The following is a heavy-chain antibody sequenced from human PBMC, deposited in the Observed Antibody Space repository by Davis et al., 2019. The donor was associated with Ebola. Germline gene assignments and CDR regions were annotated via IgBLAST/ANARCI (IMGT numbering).Heavy chain of an antibody. CDR3: ARGGIQLWLDY. V-gene: IGHV1-18*04. Sequence: AASVKVSCKASGYTFTNHDITWVRQAPGQGPEWMGWISAYNGNTNYAQKLQGRVTMTTDTSTSTAYMELRSLRSDDTAVYYCARGGIQLWLDYWGQGTLVTVSS. D-gene: IGHD5-18*01. CDR2: ISAYNGNT. J-gene: IGHJ4*02. CDR1: GYTFTNHD.